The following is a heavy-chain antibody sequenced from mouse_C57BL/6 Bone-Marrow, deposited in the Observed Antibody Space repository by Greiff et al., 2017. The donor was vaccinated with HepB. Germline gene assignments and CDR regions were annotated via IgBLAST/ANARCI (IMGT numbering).Heavy chain of an antibody. CDR3: TTGSNYDY. J-gene: IGHJ2*01. D-gene: IGHD2-5*01. Sequence: VQLQQSGAELVKPGASVKLSCTASGFNFKDYYMYWVEQRPEKGLEWIGRIDPEDGDTEYSPKFKGKATLTADTSSNPAYLQLSSLTSEDTAVYYCTTGSNYDYWGQGTTLTVSS. CDR2: IDPEDGDT. V-gene: IGHV14-1*01. CDR1: GFNFKDYY.